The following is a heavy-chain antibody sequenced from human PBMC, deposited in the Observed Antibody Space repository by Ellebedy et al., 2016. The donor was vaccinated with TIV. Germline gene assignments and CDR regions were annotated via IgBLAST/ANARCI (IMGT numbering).Heavy chain of an antibody. CDR3: ARDILTGHTIQYYGMDV. CDR2: ISYDGNNK. Sequence: PGGSLRLSCAPSRFIFNDYAIHWVRQAPGRGLEWVAIISYDGNNKHYADSVRGRFTISRDNSKNTLYLQMNSLRAEDTAVYYCARDILTGHTIQYYGMDVWGQGTAVIVSS. V-gene: IGHV3-30-3*01. CDR1: RFIFNDYA. D-gene: IGHD3-9*01. J-gene: IGHJ6*02.